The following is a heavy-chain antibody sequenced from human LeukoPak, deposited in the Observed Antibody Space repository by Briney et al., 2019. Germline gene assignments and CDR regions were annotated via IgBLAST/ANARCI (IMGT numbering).Heavy chain of an antibody. V-gene: IGHV1-69*04. CDR3: ARPYCSGGSCYYDAFDI. Sequence: SVKVSCKASGGTFSSYAISWVRQAPGQGLEWMGRILPILGIANYAQKFQGRVTITADKSTSTAYMELSSLRSEDTAVYYCARPYCSGGSCYYDAFDIWGQGTMVTVSS. J-gene: IGHJ3*02. CDR1: GGTFSSYA. CDR2: ILPILGIA. D-gene: IGHD2-15*01.